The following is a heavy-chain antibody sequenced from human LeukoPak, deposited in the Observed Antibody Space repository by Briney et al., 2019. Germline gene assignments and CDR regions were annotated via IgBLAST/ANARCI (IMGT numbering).Heavy chain of an antibody. V-gene: IGHV3-74*01. CDR2: ISPTGSTT. CDR1: GFSFSGHW. Sequence: PGGSLRLSCTASGFSFSGHWMHWARQLPGKGLVWVSRISPTGSTTSYADSVKGRFTVSRDNAMNTLYLQVNNLRAEDTAVYYCARGPNSNWSGLDFWGQGTLLTVSS. CDR3: ARGPNSNWSGLDF. D-gene: IGHD6-6*01. J-gene: IGHJ4*02.